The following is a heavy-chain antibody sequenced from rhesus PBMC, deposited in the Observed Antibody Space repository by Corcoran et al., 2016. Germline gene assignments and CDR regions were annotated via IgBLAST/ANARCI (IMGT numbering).Heavy chain of an antibody. CDR3: ARDGYGYYFDY. J-gene: IGHJ4*01. CDR1: GGSISDDYY. CDR2: IYGSGGGT. Sequence: QVQLQESGPGLVKPSETLSLTCAVSGGSISDDYYWSWFRQPPGKGLEWIGYIYGSGGGTNYNPSLKNRVTISIDTSKNQFSLKLSSVTAADTAVYYCARDGYGYYFDYWGQGVLVTVSS. V-gene: IGHV4-106*01. D-gene: IGHD3-9*01.